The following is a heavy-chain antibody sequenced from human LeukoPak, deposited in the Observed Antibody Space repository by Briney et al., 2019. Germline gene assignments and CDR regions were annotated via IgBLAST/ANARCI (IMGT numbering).Heavy chain of an antibody. CDR3: ARGAAMGYCSGGSCYYNY. D-gene: IGHD2-15*01. V-gene: IGHV3-74*01. CDR1: GFTFSSFW. J-gene: IGHJ4*02. Sequence: PGGSLRLSCAASGFTFSSFWMHWVRQAPGKGLAWVSRINSDGSSTSYADSVKDRITISRDNAKNTLYLQMNSLRAEDTAVYYCARGAAMGYCSGGSCYYNYWGQGTLVTVSS. CDR2: INSDGSST.